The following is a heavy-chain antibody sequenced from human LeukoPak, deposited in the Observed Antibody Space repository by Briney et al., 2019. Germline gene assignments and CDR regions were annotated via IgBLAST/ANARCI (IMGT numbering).Heavy chain of an antibody. CDR1: GFTFSSYS. J-gene: IGHJ4*02. D-gene: IGHD3-16*01. Sequence: GGSLRLSCAASGFTFSSYSMNWVRRAPGKGLEWVSSISSSSSYIYYADSVKGRFTISRDNSKNTLYLQMNSLRAEDTAVYYCAKGNYATYYFDYWGQGTLVTVSS. CDR3: AKGNYATYYFDY. V-gene: IGHV3-21*01. CDR2: ISSSSSYI.